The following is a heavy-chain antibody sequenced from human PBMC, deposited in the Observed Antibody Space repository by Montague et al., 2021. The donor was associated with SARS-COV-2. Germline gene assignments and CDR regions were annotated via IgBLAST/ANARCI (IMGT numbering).Heavy chain of an antibody. CDR2: IYNSGST. J-gene: IGHJ3*01. CDR3: ARVGRGSSWYEVAFDF. CDR1: GGPISRYS. D-gene: IGHD6-13*01. V-gene: IGHV4-59*01. Sequence: SETLSLTCTVSGGPISRYSWTWIRQPPGKGLEWIGYIYNSGSTNYNPSLTSRVTISVDTSKNQFSLKLSSVAAADTAVYYCARVGRGSSWYEVAFDFWGQGTMVTVSS.